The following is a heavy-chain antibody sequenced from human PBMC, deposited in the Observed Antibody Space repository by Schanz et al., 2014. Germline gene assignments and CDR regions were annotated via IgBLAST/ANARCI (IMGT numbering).Heavy chain of an antibody. CDR2: INPSGGST. CDR3: AKVDRTRYYAMDV. Sequence: QVQLVQSGAEVKKPGASVKVSCKASGYTFTSYYVHWVRQAPGQGLEWMGIINPSGGSTNYAQKFQGRVTMTADKSTSTVYMEVSGLRSEDTAVYYCAKVDRTRYYAMDVWGQGTTVTVSS. V-gene: IGHV1-46*01. D-gene: IGHD3-9*01. J-gene: IGHJ6*02. CDR1: GYTFTSYY.